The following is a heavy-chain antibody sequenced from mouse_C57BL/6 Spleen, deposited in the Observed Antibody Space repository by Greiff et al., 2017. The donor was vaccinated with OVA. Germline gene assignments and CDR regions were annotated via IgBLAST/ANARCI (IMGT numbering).Heavy chain of an antibody. D-gene: IGHD1-1*01. CDR1: GYTFTSYD. J-gene: IGHJ3*01. CDR2: IYPRDGST. V-gene: IGHV1-85*01. CDR3: ARSGGSSFGWFAY. Sequence: QVQLKQSGPELVKPGASVKLSCKASGYTFTSYDINWVKQRPGQGLEWIGWIYPRDGSTKYNEKFKGKATLTVDTSSSTAYMELHSLTSEDSAVYFCARSGGSSFGWFAYWGQGTVVTVSA.